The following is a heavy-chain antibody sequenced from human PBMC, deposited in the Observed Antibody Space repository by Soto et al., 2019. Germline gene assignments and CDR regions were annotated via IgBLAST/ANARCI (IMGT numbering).Heavy chain of an antibody. J-gene: IGHJ5*02. CDR3: AKPYSDYLQANWFDP. D-gene: IGHD4-17*01. CDR2: ISGSGGRT. V-gene: IGHV3-23*01. CDR1: GFTFSSYA. Sequence: EVQLLESGGGLVQPGGSLRLSCAASGFTFSSYAMSWVRQAPGKGLEWVSAISGSGGRTYYADSVKGRFTISRDNSKNTLYLQMNSLRAEDTAVYYCAKPYSDYLQANWFDPWGQGTLVTVSS.